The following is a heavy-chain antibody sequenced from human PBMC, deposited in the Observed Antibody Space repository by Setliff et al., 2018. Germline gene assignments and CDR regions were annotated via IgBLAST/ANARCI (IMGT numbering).Heavy chain of an antibody. V-gene: IGHV4-4*09. D-gene: IGHD1-1*01. CDR3: ASGLEFDY. CDR2: FYHSGSM. Sequence: PSETLSLTCTVSGGSISSSYWSWIRQPPGKGLEWIGYFYHSGSMNYNPSLKGRVTMSVDTSNNQLSLKLTSVSAADTAVYYCASGLEFDYWGPGSLVTVSS. J-gene: IGHJ4*01. CDR1: GGSISSSY.